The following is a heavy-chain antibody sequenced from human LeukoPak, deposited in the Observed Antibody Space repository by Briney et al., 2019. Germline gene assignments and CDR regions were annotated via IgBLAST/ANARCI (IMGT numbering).Heavy chain of an antibody. J-gene: IGHJ4*02. D-gene: IGHD1-14*01. CDR3: ARDIYRIHYGHGY. Sequence: GGSLRLSCAASGFTFSCYAMHWVRQAPGKGLEWVAVISYDGSNKYYADSVKGRFTISRDNSKNTLYLQMNSLRAEDTAVYYCARDIYRIHYGHGYWGQGTLVTVSS. CDR1: GFTFSCYA. CDR2: ISYDGSNK. V-gene: IGHV3-30-3*01.